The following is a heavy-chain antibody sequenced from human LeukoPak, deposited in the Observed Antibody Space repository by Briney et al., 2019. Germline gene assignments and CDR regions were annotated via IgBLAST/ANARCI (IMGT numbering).Heavy chain of an antibody. V-gene: IGHV3-30*04. CDR3: ARGDASSWYFFDY. Sequence: GGSLRLSCAASGFTFSNYAMNCVRQAPGKGLEWVAVISYDGSNKYCADSVKGRFTISRDNSKNTLYLEMNSLRAEDSAVYYCARGDASSWYFFDYWGQGTLVTVSS. CDR2: ISYDGSNK. D-gene: IGHD6-13*01. J-gene: IGHJ4*02. CDR1: GFTFSNYA.